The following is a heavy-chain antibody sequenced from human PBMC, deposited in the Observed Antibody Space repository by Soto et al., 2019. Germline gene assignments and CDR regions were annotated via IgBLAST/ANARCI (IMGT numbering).Heavy chain of an antibody. CDR1: GGSISSGGYS. J-gene: IGHJ4*02. V-gene: IGHV4-30-2*01. Sequence: QLQLQESGSGLVKPSQTLSLTCAVSGGSISSGGYSWSWIRQPPGKGLEWIGYIYHSGSPYYNPSLKSRVTLSADRSKHQCALKLSSVTAADTAVYYCARVPDYGGQGTPVTVSS. CDR3: ARVPDY. CDR2: IYHSGSP.